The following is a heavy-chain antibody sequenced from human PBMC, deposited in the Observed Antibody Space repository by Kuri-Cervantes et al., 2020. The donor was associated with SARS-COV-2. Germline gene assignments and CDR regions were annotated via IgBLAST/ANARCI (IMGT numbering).Heavy chain of an antibody. Sequence: KVSCKGSGYSFTSYWIGWVRQMPGKGLEWMGIIYPGDSDTRYSPSFQGQVTISADKSISTAYLQWSSLKASDTAVYYCARPRGGSSWSRDAFDIWGQGTMVTVSS. CDR3: ARPRGGSSWSRDAFDI. D-gene: IGHD6-13*01. V-gene: IGHV5-51*01. CDR1: GYSFTSYW. CDR2: IYPGDSDT. J-gene: IGHJ3*02.